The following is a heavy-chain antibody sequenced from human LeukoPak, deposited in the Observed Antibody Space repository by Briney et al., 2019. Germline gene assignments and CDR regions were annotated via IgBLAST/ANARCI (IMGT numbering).Heavy chain of an antibody. CDR3: ATGAHSSSWPYYYYYYMDV. Sequence: ASAKVSCKVSGYTLTELSMHWVRQAPGKGLEWMGGFDPEDGETIYAQKFQGRVTMTEDTSTDTAYMELSSLRSEDTAVYYCATGAHSSSWPYYYYYYMDVWGKGTTVTVSS. D-gene: IGHD6-13*01. J-gene: IGHJ6*03. CDR1: GYTLTELS. V-gene: IGHV1-24*01. CDR2: FDPEDGET.